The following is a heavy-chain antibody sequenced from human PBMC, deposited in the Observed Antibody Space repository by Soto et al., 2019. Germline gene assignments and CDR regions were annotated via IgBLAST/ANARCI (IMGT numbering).Heavy chain of an antibody. CDR1: GFTFSSYS. D-gene: IGHD2-15*01. J-gene: IGHJ5*02. V-gene: IGHV3-21*01. CDR2: ISSSSTYI. CDR3: AVIGVVAATHWFDP. Sequence: EVQLVESGGGLVKPGGSLRLSCAASGFTFSSYSMNWVRQAPGKGLEWVSSISSSSTYIYYADSVKGRFTISRDNAKNSLYLQMTSLRAEDTALYYCAVIGVVAATHWFDPWGQGTLVTVSS.